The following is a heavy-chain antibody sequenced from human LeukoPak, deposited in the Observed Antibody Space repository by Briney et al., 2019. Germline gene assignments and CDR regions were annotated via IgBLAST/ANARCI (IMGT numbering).Heavy chain of an antibody. J-gene: IGHJ4*02. Sequence: SETLSLTCTVSGGSISSYYWNWIRQPPGKGLEWIGEINNSGSTNYNPSLKSRVTISRDTSKNQFSLKLSSVTAADTAVYYCARGRAFFDWGQGTLVTVSS. D-gene: IGHD3-3*02. V-gene: IGHV4-34*01. CDR3: ARGRAFFD. CDR1: GGSISSYY. CDR2: INNSGST.